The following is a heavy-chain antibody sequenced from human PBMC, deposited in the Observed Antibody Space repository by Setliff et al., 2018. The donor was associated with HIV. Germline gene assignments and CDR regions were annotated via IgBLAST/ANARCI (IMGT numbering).Heavy chain of an antibody. CDR1: GYTFFDYY. J-gene: IGHJ3*01. CDR3: ARGAYYYDTSGYPRDPFDL. Sequence: ASVKVSCKASGYTFFDYYIHWVRQAPGKGLEWMGWINPNSGGTNYAQKFRGRVTMTRDTSINTAHMYLSSLRSDDTAVYYCARGAYYYDTSGYPRDPFDLWGQGTMVTVSS. D-gene: IGHD3-22*01. V-gene: IGHV1-2*02. CDR2: INPNSGGT.